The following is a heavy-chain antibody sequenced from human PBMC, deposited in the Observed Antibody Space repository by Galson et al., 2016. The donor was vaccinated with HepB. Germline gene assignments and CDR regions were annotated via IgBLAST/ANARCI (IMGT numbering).Heavy chain of an antibody. CDR3: ATGPGQIEVLTASEEYCQY. J-gene: IGHJ1*01. D-gene: IGHD2-21*02. Sequence: SLRLSCAASGFNLRIYGMHWVRQASGKGLEWLAVIWFDGSSKHYADSVKGRFTVSRDNSKNMAYLQMSSLRAEDTAVYYCATGPGQIEVLTASEEYCQYWGQRTRVTVSS. V-gene: IGHV3-33*01. CDR2: IWFDGSSK. CDR1: GFNLRIYG.